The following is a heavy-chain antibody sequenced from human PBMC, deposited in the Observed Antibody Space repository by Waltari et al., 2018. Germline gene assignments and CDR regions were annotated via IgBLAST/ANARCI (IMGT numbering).Heavy chain of an antibody. CDR1: GFTFRTYW. V-gene: IGHV3-74*02. CDR2: INSDGSST. Sequence: EVRLVESGGGLVQPGGSLRLSCAPSGFTFRTYWMPWVRQAPGKGLVWGSTINSDGSSTSYADSVKGRFTISRDNAKNTLYLQMNSLRAEDTAVYYCASLSTGAGADYWGQGTLVTVSS. CDR3: ASLSTGAGADY. J-gene: IGHJ4*02. D-gene: IGHD1-26*01.